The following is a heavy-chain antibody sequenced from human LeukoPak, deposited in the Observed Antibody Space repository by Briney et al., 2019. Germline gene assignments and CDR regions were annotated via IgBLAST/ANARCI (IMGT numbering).Heavy chain of an antibody. D-gene: IGHD5-18*01. Sequence: ASVKVSCKASGYTFTIYAISWVRQAPGQGGEGMGWISGYNGNTKYAQKVQGRVTMTTDTSTSTAYMELRSLRSDDTAVYYCARGYSYGSDYYYGMDVWGQGTTVTVSS. V-gene: IGHV1-18*01. CDR1: GYTFTIYA. CDR2: ISGYNGNT. CDR3: ARGYSYGSDYYYGMDV. J-gene: IGHJ6*02.